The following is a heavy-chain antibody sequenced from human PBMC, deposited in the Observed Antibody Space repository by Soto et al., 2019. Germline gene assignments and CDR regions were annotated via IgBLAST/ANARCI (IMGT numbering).Heavy chain of an antibody. CDR1: GFTFSSYA. J-gene: IGHJ4*02. V-gene: IGHV3-30-3*01. D-gene: IGHD2-15*01. CDR2: ISYDGSNK. CDR3: AREYGLAVVVQGY. Sequence: GGSLRLSCAASGFTFSSYAMHWVRQAPGKGLEWVAVISYDGSNKYYADSVKGRFTISRDNSKNTLYLQMNSLRAEDTAVYYCAREYGLAVVVQGYWGQGTLVT.